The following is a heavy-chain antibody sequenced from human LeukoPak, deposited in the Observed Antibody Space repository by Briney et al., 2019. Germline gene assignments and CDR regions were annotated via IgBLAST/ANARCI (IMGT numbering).Heavy chain of an antibody. D-gene: IGHD3-22*01. J-gene: IGHJ4*02. CDR3: ARGGQYDTSGYYPIDY. V-gene: IGHV3-23*01. CDR2: ISDSGGST. Sequence: GGSLRLSCAASGFTFSSYAMSWVRQAPGKGLEWVSAISDSGGSTYDADSVKGRFTISRDNSKNTLFLQMNSLRAEDTAVYYCARGGQYDTSGYYPIDYWGQGTLVTVSS. CDR1: GFTFSSYA.